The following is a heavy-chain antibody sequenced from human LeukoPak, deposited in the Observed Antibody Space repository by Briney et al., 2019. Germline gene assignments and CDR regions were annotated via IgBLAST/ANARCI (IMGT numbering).Heavy chain of an antibody. V-gene: IGHV1-69*13. Sequence: SVKVSCKASGYTFTDYYIHWVRQAPGQGLEWMGGIIPIFGTANYAQKFQGRVTITADESTSTAYMELSSLRSEDTAVYYCARVPDNGFGYCSGGSCYRFDPWGQGTLVTVSS. CDR3: ARVPDNGFGYCSGGSCYRFDP. CDR1: GYTFTDYY. J-gene: IGHJ5*02. CDR2: IIPIFGTA. D-gene: IGHD2-15*01.